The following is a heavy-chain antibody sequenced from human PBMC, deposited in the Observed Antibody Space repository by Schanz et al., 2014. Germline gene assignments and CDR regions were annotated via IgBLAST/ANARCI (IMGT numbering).Heavy chain of an antibody. V-gene: IGHV1-69*02. J-gene: IGHJ3*01. CDR3: TRLRRADPNGFDV. CDR1: GDTFSKYN. Sequence: QVQLVQSGPEVKKPGSSVKVSCQAFGDTFSKYNIMWVRQVPGQGLEWLGRIMPLRGIGNNAWKFQDRLTITADKSMNITYMELSSLGTEDTAVYYCTRLRRADPNGFDVWGQGTMVTVSP. D-gene: IGHD6-19*01. CDR2: IMPLRGIG.